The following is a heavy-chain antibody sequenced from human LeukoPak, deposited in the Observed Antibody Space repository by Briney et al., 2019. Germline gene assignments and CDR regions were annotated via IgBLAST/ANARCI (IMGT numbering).Heavy chain of an antibody. J-gene: IGHJ4*02. CDR1: GGSISSSSYY. V-gene: IGHV4-39*01. D-gene: IGHD1-26*01. CDR3: ARLSGSYPPLGY. Sequence: SETLSLTCTVSGGSISSSSYYWGWIRQPPGKGLEWIGSIYYSGSTYYNPSLKSRVTISVDTSKNQFSLKLSSVTAADTAAYYCARLSGSYPPLGYWGQGTLVTVSS. CDR2: IYYSGST.